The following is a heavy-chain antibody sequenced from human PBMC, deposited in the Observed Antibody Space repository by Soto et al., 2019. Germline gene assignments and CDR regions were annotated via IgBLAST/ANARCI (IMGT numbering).Heavy chain of an antibody. J-gene: IGHJ4*02. CDR3: ARVGEDIVLVPAAANIPPPPTSYDY. CDR2: ISAYNGNT. D-gene: IGHD2-2*01. Sequence: GASVKVSCKASGYAFTSYGISWVRQAPGQGLEWMGWISAYNGNTNYAQKLQGRVTMTTDTSTSTAYMELRSLRSDDTAVNYCARVGEDIVLVPAAANIPPPPTSYDYWGQGTLVTVSS. CDR1: GYAFTSYG. V-gene: IGHV1-18*01.